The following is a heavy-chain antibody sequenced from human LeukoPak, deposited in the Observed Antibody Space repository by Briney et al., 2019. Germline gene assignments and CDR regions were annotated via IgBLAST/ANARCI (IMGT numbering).Heavy chain of an antibody. D-gene: IGHD5-12*01. CDR3: ARDLVATVNWYFDL. CDR2: IKQDGSEK. CDR1: GFTFDDYG. V-gene: IGHV3-7*01. Sequence: SEGSLRLSCAASGFTFDDYGMSWVRQAPGKGLEWVANIKQDGSEKYYVDSVKGRFTISRDNAKNSLYLQMNSLRAEDTAVYYCARDLVATVNWYFDLWGRGTLVTVSS. J-gene: IGHJ2*01.